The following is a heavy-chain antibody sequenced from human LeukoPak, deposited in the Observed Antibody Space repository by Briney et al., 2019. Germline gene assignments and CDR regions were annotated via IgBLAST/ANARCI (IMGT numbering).Heavy chain of an antibody. J-gene: IGHJ4*02. D-gene: IGHD3-10*01. V-gene: IGHV1-69*13. CDR2: IIPIFGTA. Sequence: SVKVSCKASGGTFSSYAISWVRQAPGRGLEWMGGIIPIFGTANYAQKFQGRVTITADESTSTAYMELSSLRSEDTAVYYCARCGFNSGSPLDYWGQGTLVTVSS. CDR1: GGTFSSYA. CDR3: ARCGFNSGSPLDY.